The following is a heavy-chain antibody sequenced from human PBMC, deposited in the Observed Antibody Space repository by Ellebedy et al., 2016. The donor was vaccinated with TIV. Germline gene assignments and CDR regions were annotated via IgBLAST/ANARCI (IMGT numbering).Heavy chain of an antibody. V-gene: IGHV3-43*01. Sequence: GGSLRLSCAAAGFVFDDFSLHWVRQSPGKALEWVGLIDRKGVTIFYADSVKGRFTISRDNRKKSISLHMSSLGSGDTAIYYCAKEKKGSKWTAFDQWGQGTQVTVSS. CDR2: IDRKGVTI. D-gene: IGHD4-11*01. CDR1: GFVFDDFS. J-gene: IGHJ4*02. CDR3: AKEKKGSKWTAFDQ.